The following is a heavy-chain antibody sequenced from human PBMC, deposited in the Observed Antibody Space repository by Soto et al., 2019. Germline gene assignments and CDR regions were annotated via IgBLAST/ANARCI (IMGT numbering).Heavy chain of an antibody. D-gene: IGHD3-9*01. J-gene: IGHJ4*02. CDR1: GFSFSNSA. CDR2: ISGSGDIT. CDR3: AKVPQWVRRYHDWFFDY. Sequence: EVQLLESGGGLVQPGGSLRLSCAVSGFSFSNSAMTWVRQAPGKGLEWVSGISGSGDITYNTDSVKGRFAISRDTSKKVVYLQMRSLRAEDTAVYDCAKVPQWVRRYHDWFFDYWGQGTLVTVSS. V-gene: IGHV3-23*01.